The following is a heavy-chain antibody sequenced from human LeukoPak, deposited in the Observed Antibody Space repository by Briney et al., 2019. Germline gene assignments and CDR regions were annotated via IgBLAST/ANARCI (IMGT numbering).Heavy chain of an antibody. J-gene: IGHJ4*02. D-gene: IGHD3-10*01. CDR1: GFTVSSNS. V-gene: IGHV3-66*01. CDR3: ARGTVTMVDY. Sequence: GGSLSLSCAASGFTVSSNSMSWVRQAPGKGLEWVSVIYSGGSTFYADSVKGRFTISRDNSKNTLFLQMNSLRAGDTAVYYCARGTVTMVDYWGQGTLVTVSS. CDR2: IYSGGST.